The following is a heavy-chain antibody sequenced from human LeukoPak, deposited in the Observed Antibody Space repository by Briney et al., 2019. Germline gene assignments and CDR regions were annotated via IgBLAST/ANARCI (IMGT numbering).Heavy chain of an antibody. CDR3: ARGGYDFWSGYFTEDY. Sequence: GGSLRLSCAASGFTFSSYAMHWVRQAPGKGLEWVAVISYDGSNKYYADSVKGRFTISRDNSKNTLYLQMNSLRAEDTAVYYCARGGYDFWSGYFTEDYWGQGTLVTVSS. CDR1: GFTFSSYA. V-gene: IGHV3-30-3*01. D-gene: IGHD3-3*01. J-gene: IGHJ4*02. CDR2: ISYDGSNK.